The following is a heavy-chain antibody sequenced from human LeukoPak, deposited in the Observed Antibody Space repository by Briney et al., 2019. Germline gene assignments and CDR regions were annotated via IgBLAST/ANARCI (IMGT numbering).Heavy chain of an antibody. V-gene: IGHV4-61*02. Sequence: PSETLSLTCTVSGDSISSGDYYWSWIRQPAGKGLEWIGRIYTSGSTNYNPSLKSRVTISVDTSKNQFSLKLSSVTAADTAVYYCARAPGYGSGSYQWSWGNYFDYWGQGTLVTVSS. CDR3: ARAPGYGSGSYQWSWGNYFDY. J-gene: IGHJ4*02. CDR1: GDSISSGDYY. CDR2: IYTSGST. D-gene: IGHD3-10*01.